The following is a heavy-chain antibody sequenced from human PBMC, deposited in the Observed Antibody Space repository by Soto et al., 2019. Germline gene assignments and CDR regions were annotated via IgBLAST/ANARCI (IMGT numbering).Heavy chain of an antibody. J-gene: IGHJ3*02. CDR3: AKDHTVTTTGGAFDI. CDR2: ISSSGGST. D-gene: IGHD4-17*01. V-gene: IGHV3-23*01. CDR1: GFTFSSYA. Sequence: GGSLRLSCAASGFTFSSYAMNWVRQAPGKGLEWVSTISSSGGSTYYADSVKGRFTISRDNSKITLYLQMNSLRAEDTAVYYCAKDHTVTTTGGAFDIWGQGTMVTVSS.